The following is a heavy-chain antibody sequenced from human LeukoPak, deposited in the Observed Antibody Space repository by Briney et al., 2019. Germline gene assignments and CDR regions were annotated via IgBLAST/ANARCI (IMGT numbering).Heavy chain of an antibody. CDR1: GGSFSSSNW. Sequence: SETLSLTCAVSGGSFSSSNWWSWVRQPPGKGLEWIGEIYHRGSTNYNPSLKSRVTISVDKSKNQFSLKLSSVTAADTAVYYCARAPIVVELNAFDIWGQGTMVTVSS. CDR3: ARAPIVVELNAFDI. J-gene: IGHJ3*02. V-gene: IGHV4-4*02. D-gene: IGHD2-21*01. CDR2: IYHRGST.